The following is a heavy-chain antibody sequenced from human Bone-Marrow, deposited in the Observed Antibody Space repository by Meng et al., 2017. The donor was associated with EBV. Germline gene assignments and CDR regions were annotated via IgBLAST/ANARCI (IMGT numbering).Heavy chain of an antibody. J-gene: IGHJ2*01. Sequence: QVPLQESGPGLVKPSETLSLTCTVSGGPISSSGYYWGWIRQPPGKGLEWIGSIHYSGTTYYTPSLKSRVTISVDTSKNQFSLKLTSVTAADTAVYYCARRGESWYFDLWGRGTLVTVSS. CDR3: ARRGESWYFDL. CDR1: GGPISSSGYY. CDR2: IHYSGTT. D-gene: IGHD3-10*01. V-gene: IGHV4-39*01.